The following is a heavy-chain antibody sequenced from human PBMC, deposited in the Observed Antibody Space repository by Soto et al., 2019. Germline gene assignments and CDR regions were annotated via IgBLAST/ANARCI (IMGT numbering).Heavy chain of an antibody. CDR3: ARGDPWAYYFDS. Sequence: PSETLSLTCTVSGGSISSGDYYWSWIRQPPGKGREWRGYIYYSGSTYYNPSLKSRVTISVDTSKNRFSLKLSSVPAADPAVYYCARGDPWAYYFDSWGQGTLVTVSS. V-gene: IGHV4-30-4*01. J-gene: IGHJ4*02. CDR1: GGSISSGDYY. CDR2: IYYSGST. D-gene: IGHD3-16*01.